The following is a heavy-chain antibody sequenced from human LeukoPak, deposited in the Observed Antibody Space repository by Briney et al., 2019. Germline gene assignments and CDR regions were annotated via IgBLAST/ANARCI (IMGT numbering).Heavy chain of an antibody. J-gene: IGHJ6*02. CDR2: ISAYNGNT. D-gene: IGHD6-13*01. CDR3: ARALAAALPSIYYYGMDV. Sequence: ASVKVSCKASGGTFNTYTISWVRQAPGQGLEWMGWISAYNGNTNYAQKLQGRVTMTTDTSTSTAYMELRSLRSDDTAVYYCARALAAALPSIYYYGMDVWGQGTTVTVSS. V-gene: IGHV1-18*01. CDR1: GGTFNTYT.